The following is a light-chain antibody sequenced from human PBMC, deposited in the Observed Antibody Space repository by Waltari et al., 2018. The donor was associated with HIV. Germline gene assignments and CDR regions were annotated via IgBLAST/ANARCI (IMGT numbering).Light chain of an antibody. V-gene: IGKV3-20*01. J-gene: IGKJ1*01. CDR2: AAS. Sequence: ENVLTQSPGTLSLSPGERATLSCRSSQSVTSTYLAWYQQKPCQAPRLLIYAASSRATDIPDRFSGSGSGTDFTLTISRLDPEDFAVYYCQHYGSSQWTFGQGTKVEVK. CDR3: QHYGSSQWT. CDR1: QSVTSTY.